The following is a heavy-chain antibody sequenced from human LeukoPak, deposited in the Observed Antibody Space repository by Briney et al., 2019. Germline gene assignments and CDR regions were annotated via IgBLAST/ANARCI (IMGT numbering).Heavy chain of an antibody. CDR1: GFTFNSYR. CDR3: ARANGAVAGTDY. J-gene: IGHJ4*02. D-gene: IGHD6-19*01. V-gene: IGHV3-21*01. Sequence: GGSLRLSCAASGFTFNSYRMNWVRQAPGKGLEWVSSISSSSYIYYADSVKDRFTISRDNAKNSLYLQMNSLRAEDTAVYYCARANGAVAGTDYWGQGTLVTVSS. CDR2: ISSSSYI.